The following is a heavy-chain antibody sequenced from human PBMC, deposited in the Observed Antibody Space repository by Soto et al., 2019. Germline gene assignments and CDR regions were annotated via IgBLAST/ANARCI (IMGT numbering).Heavy chain of an antibody. CDR1: GGSISSGDYY. CDR2: IYHSGST. Sequence: PSETLSLTCTVSGGSISSGDYYWSWIRQPPGKGLEWIGYIYHSGSTYYNPSLKSRVTISVDRSKNQFSLKLSSVTAADTAVYYCARSTRTVTTFDYWGQGTLVTVSS. J-gene: IGHJ4*02. D-gene: IGHD4-17*01. CDR3: ARSTRTVTTFDY. V-gene: IGHV4-30-2*01.